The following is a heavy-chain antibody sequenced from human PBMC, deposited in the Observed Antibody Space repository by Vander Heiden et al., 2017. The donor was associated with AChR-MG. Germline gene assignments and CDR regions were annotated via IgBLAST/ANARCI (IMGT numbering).Heavy chain of an antibody. V-gene: IGHV3-9*01. CDR3: AKDKGSGCYYRLGYYYGMDV. CDR1: GFTLEDYA. Sequence: EVRLVESGGGWVQPGRSLRLSWADSGFTLEDYAMRCVRQAPGEGLEWVSGISWKSGSIGYADYVKGRFTISRDNAKNSLYLQMNSLRAEDTALYYCAKDKGSGCYYRLGYYYGMDVWGQGTTVTVSS. J-gene: IGHJ6*02. D-gene: IGHD3-22*01. CDR2: ISWKSGSI.